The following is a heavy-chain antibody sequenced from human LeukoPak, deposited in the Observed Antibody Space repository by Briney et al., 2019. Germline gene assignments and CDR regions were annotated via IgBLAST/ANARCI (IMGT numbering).Heavy chain of an antibody. V-gene: IGHV3-15*01. Sequence: SGGSLRLSCEASGFTFTNAWMSWVRQAPGKGLEWLGQVKTKTEDDTTKYAAAVKGRFTISRDNSKNTLYLQMGSLRAEDMAVYYCARERGSTGDYWGQGTLVTVSS. CDR3: ARERGSTGDY. J-gene: IGHJ4*02. D-gene: IGHD2-8*02. CDR1: GFTFTNAW. CDR2: VKTKTEDDTT.